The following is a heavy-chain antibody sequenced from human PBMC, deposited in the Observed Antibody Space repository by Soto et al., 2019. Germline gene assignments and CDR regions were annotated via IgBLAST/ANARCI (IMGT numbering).Heavy chain of an antibody. J-gene: IGHJ4*02. V-gene: IGHV2-5*02. D-gene: IGHD3-3*01. Sequence: QITLNESGPTVVKPAETLTLTCTFSGFSLTTSGVRVGGIRQSPGKAPEWLALIYCDDDKRYSASLTSRLILTEYTTKKRVGLKRARVEPADTATAYCAHWISRTVFGVVTMAAIYFDFWGQGTPVDVSS. CDR2: IYCDDDK. CDR3: AHWISRTVFGVVTMAAIYFDF. CDR1: GFSLTTSGVR.